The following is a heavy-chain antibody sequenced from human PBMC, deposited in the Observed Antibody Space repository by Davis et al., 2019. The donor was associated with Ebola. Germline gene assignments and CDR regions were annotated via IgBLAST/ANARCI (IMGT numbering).Heavy chain of an antibody. D-gene: IGHD6-19*01. CDR2: ISDEGSNK. J-gene: IGHJ4*02. V-gene: IGHV3-30*03. Sequence: GGSLRLSCAASGFTFNSYGMHWVRQAPGKGLEWLAVISDEGSNKYYADSVEGRFTISRDNSKETLYLQVNSLRAEDTAVYYCARETWLQPPDYWGQGTLVTVSS. CDR1: GFTFNSYG. CDR3: ARETWLQPPDY.